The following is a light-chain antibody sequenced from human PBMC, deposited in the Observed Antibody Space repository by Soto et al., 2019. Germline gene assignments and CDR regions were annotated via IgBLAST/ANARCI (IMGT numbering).Light chain of an antibody. Sequence: EIVLTQSPGTLSLYPGEGATLSCRASQRVSSRYLAWYQQIPGQAPRLVIYGASGRATGIPDRFIGSGSVTDFSLTISRVEPEDFAVYYCQQYLSSAYTFGQGTQLEIK. CDR1: QRVSSRY. CDR2: GAS. CDR3: QQYLSSAYT. J-gene: IGKJ2*01. V-gene: IGKV3-20*01.